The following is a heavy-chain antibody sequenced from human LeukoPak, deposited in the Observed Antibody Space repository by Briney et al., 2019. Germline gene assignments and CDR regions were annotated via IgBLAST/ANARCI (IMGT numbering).Heavy chain of an antibody. V-gene: IGHV4-39*01. D-gene: IGHD5-24*01. CDR1: GGSISSSSYY. CDR3: ARLEMATIQLDY. Sequence: SETLSLTCTVSGGSISSSSYYWGWIRQPPGKGLEWIGSIYYSGSTYYNPSLKSRVTISVDTSKNQFSLKLSSVTAADTAVYYCARLEMATIQLDYWGQGTLVTVSS. J-gene: IGHJ4*02. CDR2: IYYSGST.